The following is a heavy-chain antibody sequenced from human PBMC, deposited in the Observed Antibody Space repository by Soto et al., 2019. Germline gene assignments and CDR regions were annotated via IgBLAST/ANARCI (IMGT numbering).Heavy chain of an antibody. J-gene: IGHJ3*02. CDR3: ASKMGIAAAGDAFDI. V-gene: IGHV3-33*01. CDR1: GFTFSSYG. D-gene: IGHD6-13*01. Sequence: GGSLRLSCAASGFTFSSYGMHWVRQAPGKGLEWVAVIWYDGSNKYYADSVKGRFTISRDNSKNTLYLQMNSLRAEDTAVYYCASKMGIAAAGDAFDIWGQGTMVTVSS. CDR2: IWYDGSNK.